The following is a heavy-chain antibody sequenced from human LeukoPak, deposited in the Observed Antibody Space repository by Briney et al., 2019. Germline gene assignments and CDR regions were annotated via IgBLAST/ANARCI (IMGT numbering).Heavy chain of an antibody. CDR3: ARHLIVMVRGVITDYFDY. CDR2: IYYNGNT. D-gene: IGHD3-10*01. CDR1: GDSIITSTYY. Sequence: PSETLSLTCTVSGDSIITSTYYWGWIRQPPGKGLEWIGTIYYNGNTYHNPSLKSRVTISVDTSKNQFSLKLSSVTATDPAVYYCARHLIVMVRGVITDYFDYWGQGTLVSVSS. J-gene: IGHJ4*02. V-gene: IGHV4-39*01.